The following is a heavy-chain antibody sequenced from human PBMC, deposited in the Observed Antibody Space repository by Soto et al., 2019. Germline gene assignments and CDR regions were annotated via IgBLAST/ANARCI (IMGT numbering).Heavy chain of an antibody. Sequence: ASVKVSCKASGFTFTSSSMQWGRQARGQRLEWIGWIVVGSGNTNYAQKFQERVTITRDMSTRTAYMELSSLRSEDTAVYYCAAGPGGILTGYYKSVDYWGQGTLVPVSS. CDR1: GFTFTSSS. CDR3: AAGPGGILTGYYKSVDY. V-gene: IGHV1-58*02. D-gene: IGHD3-9*01. CDR2: IVVGSGNT. J-gene: IGHJ4*02.